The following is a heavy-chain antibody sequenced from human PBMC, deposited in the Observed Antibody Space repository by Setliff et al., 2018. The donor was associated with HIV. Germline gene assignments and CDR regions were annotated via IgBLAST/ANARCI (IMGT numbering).Heavy chain of an antibody. Sequence: SETLSLTCTVSGGSISNYYWSWIRQPPGKGLEWIGYISSSGRTSYNPSLKSRVTMSLDTSKNQYSLKVNSVTAADTAVYYCARETSSSWFDYWGQGTLVTVSS. V-gene: IGHV4-4*08. CDR1: GGSISNYY. D-gene: IGHD6-13*01. CDR3: ARETSSSWFDY. CDR2: ISSSGRT. J-gene: IGHJ4*02.